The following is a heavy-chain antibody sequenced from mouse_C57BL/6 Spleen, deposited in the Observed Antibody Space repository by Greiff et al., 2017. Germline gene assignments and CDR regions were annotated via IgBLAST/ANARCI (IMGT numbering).Heavy chain of an antibody. V-gene: IGHV2-2*01. Sequence: QVQLKESGPGLVQPSQSLSITCTVSGFSLTSYGVHWVRQSPGKGLEWLGVIWSGGSTDYNAAFISRLSISKDNSKSQVFFKMNSLQADDTAIYYCARKERGNYYGSSYGFAYWGQGTLVTVSA. CDR1: GFSLTSYG. CDR2: IWSGGST. D-gene: IGHD1-1*01. J-gene: IGHJ3*01. CDR3: ARKERGNYYGSSYGFAY.